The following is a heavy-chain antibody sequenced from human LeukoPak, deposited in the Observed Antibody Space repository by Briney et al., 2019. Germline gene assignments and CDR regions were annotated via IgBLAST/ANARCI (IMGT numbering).Heavy chain of an antibody. CDR1: GFTFTYYW. D-gene: IGHD6-6*01. CDR3: ARLSIASPSTFDY. V-gene: IGHV3-7*01. J-gene: IGHJ4*02. Sequence: PGGSLRLSCAASGFTFTYYWMSWVRQAPGKGLEWVANIKQDGSEKYYVDSVKGRFTISRDNAKNSLYLQMNSLRAEDTAVYYCARLSIASPSTFDYWGQGTLVTVSS. CDR2: IKQDGSEK.